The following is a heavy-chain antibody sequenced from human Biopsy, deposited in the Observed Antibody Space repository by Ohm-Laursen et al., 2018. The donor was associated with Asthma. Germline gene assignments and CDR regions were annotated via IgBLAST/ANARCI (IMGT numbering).Heavy chain of an antibody. Sequence: SLRLSCAAPGFTASRDYMFWVRQAPGKGLEWVSVIYSGGTSHTADSVRGRFTISRDYSKNTLYLQMHSLRAEDTAVYYCARGDTGGWSQYYFDYWGQGTLVTVSS. D-gene: IGHD2-8*02. CDR1: GFTASRDY. V-gene: IGHV3-53*01. CDR3: ARGDTGGWSQYYFDY. CDR2: IYSGGTS. J-gene: IGHJ4*02.